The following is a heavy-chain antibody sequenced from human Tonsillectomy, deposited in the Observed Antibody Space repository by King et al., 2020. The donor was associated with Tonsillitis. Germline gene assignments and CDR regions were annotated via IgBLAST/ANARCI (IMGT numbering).Heavy chain of an antibody. V-gene: IGHV4-4*07. CDR2: INTDGGT. CDR1: GGSLTGGSLSSYY. CDR3: ARGLGITCDNNWFDP. J-gene: IGHJ5*02. D-gene: IGHD3-16*01. Sequence: VQLQESGPGLVKPSETLSLTCTVSGGSLTGGSLSSYYWSWIRQPAGKRLEWIGRINTDGGTRYNPSPSSRVTMSVETSNNQFSLKLSAVTAADTAIFYCARGLGITCDNNWFDPWGQGTLVTVSS.